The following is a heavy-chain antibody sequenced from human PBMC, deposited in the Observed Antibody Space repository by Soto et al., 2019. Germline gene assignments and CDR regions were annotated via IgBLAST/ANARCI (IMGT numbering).Heavy chain of an antibody. CDR2: IYYSGST. Sequence: PSATQSPTSTATDEYIVSRGSCLGWIRQPPGKGLEWIGSIYYSGSTYNNPSLRSRVSMSIDTSKDQFSLKLKSVTAADTALYFCARQRTSVVTQAYFDVWGPGSLV. V-gene: IGHV4-39*01. D-gene: IGHD2-21*02. J-gene: IGHJ4*02. CDR3: ARQRTSVVTQAYFDV. CDR1: DEYIVSRGSC.